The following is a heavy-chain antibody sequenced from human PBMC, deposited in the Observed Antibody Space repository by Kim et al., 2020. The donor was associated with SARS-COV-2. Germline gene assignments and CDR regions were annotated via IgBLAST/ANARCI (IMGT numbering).Heavy chain of an antibody. D-gene: IGHD1-7*01. CDR2: INHSGST. Sequence: SETLSLTCAVYGGSFSGYYWSWIRQPPGKGLEWIGEINHSGSTNYNPSLKSRVTISVDTSKNQFSLKLSSVTAADTAVYYCARGLDLPQGTGPLGWFDPWGQGTLVTVSS. J-gene: IGHJ5*02. V-gene: IGHV4-34*01. CDR1: GGSFSGYY. CDR3: ARGLDLPQGTGPLGWFDP.